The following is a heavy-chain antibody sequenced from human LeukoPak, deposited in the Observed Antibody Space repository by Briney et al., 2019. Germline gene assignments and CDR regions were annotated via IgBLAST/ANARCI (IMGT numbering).Heavy chain of an antibody. D-gene: IGHD3-22*01. J-gene: IGHJ4*02. CDR3: ARCMDYYDSSGYSAPNY. CDR1: GFTFSIYA. CDR2: ISYDGSNK. Sequence: GGSLRLSCAASGFTFSIYAMHWVRQAPGKGLEWVAVISYDGSNKYYADSVKGRFTISRDNSKNTLYLQINSLRAEDTAVYYCARCMDYYDSSGYSAPNYWGQGTRVTVSS. V-gene: IGHV3-30-3*01.